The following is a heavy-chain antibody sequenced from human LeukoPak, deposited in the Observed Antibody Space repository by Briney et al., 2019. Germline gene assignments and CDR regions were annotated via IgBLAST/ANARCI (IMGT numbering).Heavy chain of an antibody. Sequence: GGSLRLSCAASGFTFNRFWMSWVRQAPGKGLEWVANIKQDGSEKSYVDSVKGRFTISRDNAKNSLYLEMNSLRVEDTAVYYCARDKDYGDSYFEYWGQGTLVTVSS. J-gene: IGHJ4*02. V-gene: IGHV3-7*03. CDR3: ARDKDYGDSYFEY. D-gene: IGHD4-17*01. CDR1: GFTFNRFW. CDR2: IKQDGSEK.